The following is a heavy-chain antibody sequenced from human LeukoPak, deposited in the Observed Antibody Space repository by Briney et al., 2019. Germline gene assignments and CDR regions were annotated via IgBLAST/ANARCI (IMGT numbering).Heavy chain of an antibody. CDR2: IYYSGST. Sequence: PSETLSLTCTVSGGSISSYYWRWIRQPPGKGLEWIGYIYYSGSTNYNPSLKSRVTISVDTSKNQFSLKLSSVTAADTAVYYCARQNRTWIQLWSASSPFDYWGQGTLVTVSS. J-gene: IGHJ4*02. CDR1: GGSISSYY. D-gene: IGHD5-18*01. CDR3: ARQNRTWIQLWSASSPFDY. V-gene: IGHV4-59*08.